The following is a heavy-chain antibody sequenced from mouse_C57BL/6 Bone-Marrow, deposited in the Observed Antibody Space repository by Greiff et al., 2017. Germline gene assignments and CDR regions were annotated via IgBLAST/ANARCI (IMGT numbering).Heavy chain of an antibody. CDR2: INPGSGGT. D-gene: IGHD1-1*01. J-gene: IGHJ2*01. V-gene: IGHV1-54*01. Sequence: VQLQQSGAELVRPGTSVKVSCKASGYAFTNYLIEWVKQRPGQGLEWIGVINPGSGGTNYNEKFKGKATLTADRSSSTAYMQHSSLTSEDSAVYFCSRKRYGSSPYYCDDGGQGTTPTVSA. CDR3: SRKRYGSSPYYCDD. CDR1: GYAFTNYL.